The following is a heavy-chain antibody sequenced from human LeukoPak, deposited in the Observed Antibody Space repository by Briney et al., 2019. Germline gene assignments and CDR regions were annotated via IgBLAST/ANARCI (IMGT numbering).Heavy chain of an antibody. D-gene: IGHD2-2*01. V-gene: IGHV3-23*01. J-gene: IGHJ4*02. Sequence: PGGSLRLSCAASGFTFSSYAMSWVRQAPGKGLEWVSAISGSGGSTYYADSVKGRFTISRDNSKNALYLQMSSLRAEDTAVYYCAKSQRNDQQVVQRIDYWGQGTLVTVSS. CDR2: ISGSGGST. CDR3: AKSQRNDQQVVQRIDY. CDR1: GFTFSSYA.